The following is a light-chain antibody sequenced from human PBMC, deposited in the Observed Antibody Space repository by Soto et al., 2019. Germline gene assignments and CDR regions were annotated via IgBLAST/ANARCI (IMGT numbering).Light chain of an antibody. CDR3: HQYDNLPIT. J-gene: IGKJ5*01. V-gene: IGKV3-20*01. CDR1: QSLSGSY. Sequence: EIVLTQFPGTLSLSPGETATLSCRASQSLSGSYLAWYQQKPGQAPRVLIYDASTRATGIPDRFSGSGSGTDFTLNISRLEPEDFAVYSCHQYDNLPITFGQGTRLEIK. CDR2: DAS.